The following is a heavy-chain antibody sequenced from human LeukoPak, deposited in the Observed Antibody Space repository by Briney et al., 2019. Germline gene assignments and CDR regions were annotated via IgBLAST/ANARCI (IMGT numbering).Heavy chain of an antibody. D-gene: IGHD2-2*01. Sequence: GASVKVSCKASGYTFTSYYMHWVRQAPGQGLEWMGIINPSGGSTSYAQKFQGRVTMTRDTSTSTVYMELSSLRSEDTAVYYRARDYCSSTSCSRASWFDPWGQGTLVTVSS. CDR3: ARDYCSSTSCSRASWFDP. CDR1: GYTFTSYY. J-gene: IGHJ5*02. CDR2: INPSGGST. V-gene: IGHV1-46*03.